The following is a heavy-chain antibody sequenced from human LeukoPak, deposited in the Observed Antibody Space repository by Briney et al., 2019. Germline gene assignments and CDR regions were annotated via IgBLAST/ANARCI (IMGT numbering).Heavy chain of an antibody. V-gene: IGHV4-34*01. CDR1: GGSFSGYY. Sequence: SETLSLTCAVYGGSFSGYYWSWIRQPPGKGLEWIGEISHSGSTNYNPSLKSRVTISVDMSKNQFSLKLSSVTAADTAVYYCASWAAAGNYYFDYWGQGTLVTVSS. CDR2: ISHSGST. J-gene: IGHJ4*02. CDR3: ASWAAAGNYYFDY. D-gene: IGHD6-13*01.